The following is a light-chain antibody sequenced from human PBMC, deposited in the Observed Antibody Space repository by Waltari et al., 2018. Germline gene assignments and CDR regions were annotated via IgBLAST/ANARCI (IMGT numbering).Light chain of an antibody. CDR1: QKVSRA. V-gene: IGKV3-20*01. Sequence: WRASQKVSRALAWDQEKSGRAPRLLILDSFSRANGSPDRFSGNGSGTDFSLTISRLEPEDFAVYYCQKYESLPATFGQGTKVEIK. CDR3: QKYESLPAT. CDR2: DSF. J-gene: IGKJ1*01.